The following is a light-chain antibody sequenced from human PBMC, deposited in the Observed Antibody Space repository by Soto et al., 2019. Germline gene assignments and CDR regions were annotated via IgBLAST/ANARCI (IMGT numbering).Light chain of an antibody. Sequence: DIQLTQSPSFLSASVGDRVNITCRASQGIRSFLAWYQQKVGQAPKLLIYAASTLESGVSLRFSGSGSGTEFPLTISRLQPEDFATYYWQHLNSYPRALAFGGGTKVEI. J-gene: IGKJ4*01. CDR1: QGIRSF. V-gene: IGKV1-9*01. CDR2: AAS. CDR3: QHLNSYPRALA.